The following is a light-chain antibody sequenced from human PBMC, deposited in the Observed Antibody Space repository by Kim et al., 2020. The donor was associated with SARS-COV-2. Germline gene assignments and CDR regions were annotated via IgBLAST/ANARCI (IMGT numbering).Light chain of an antibody. CDR3: ATWDDSLNGWV. CDR1: NSNIGSNT. CDR2: SNN. Sequence: ELTQPPSASGTPGQRVTISCSGSNSNIGSNTVNWYQQLPGTAPKLLIYSNNQRPSGVPDRFSGSKSGTSASLAISGLQSEDEADYYCATWDDSLNGWVFGGGTQLTVL. V-gene: IGLV1-44*01. J-gene: IGLJ3*02.